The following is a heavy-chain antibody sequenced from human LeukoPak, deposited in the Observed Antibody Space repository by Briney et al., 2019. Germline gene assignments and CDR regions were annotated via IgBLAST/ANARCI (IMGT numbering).Heavy chain of an antibody. CDR3: ATAGYGFDY. Sequence: ASVKVSCKASGYTFTSFGFSWVRQAPGQGLEWMGWISAYNGNTTYAHKLQGRVTMTIDTSTTTAYMELSSLRSEDTAVYYCATAGYGFDYWGQGTLVTVSS. CDR1: GYTFTSFG. V-gene: IGHV1-18*01. D-gene: IGHD4-17*01. J-gene: IGHJ4*02. CDR2: ISAYNGNT.